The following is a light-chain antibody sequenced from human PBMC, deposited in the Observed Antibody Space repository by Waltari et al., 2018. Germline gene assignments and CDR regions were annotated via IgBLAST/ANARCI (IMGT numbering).Light chain of an antibody. CDR3: FSFVAANSFV. Sequence: QSALTQPASVSGSPGQSITLSCTGTSNDIGNYDLVSWYQQRPGEAPKLLMYGATKRPSGVSNRFSGSKSGKTASLTISGLQTEDEADYYCFSFVAANSFVFGPGTKVTDL. V-gene: IGLV2-23*01. J-gene: IGLJ1*01. CDR1: SNDIGNYDL. CDR2: GAT.